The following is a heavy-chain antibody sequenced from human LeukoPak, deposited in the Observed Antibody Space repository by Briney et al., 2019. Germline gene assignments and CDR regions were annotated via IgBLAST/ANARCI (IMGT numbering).Heavy chain of an antibody. CDR2: ISSDGSNI. V-gene: IGHV3-30*18. J-gene: IGHJ4*02. D-gene: IGHD6-19*01. Sequence: PGRSLRLSCAASGFTFSGYGMHWFRQAPGKGLEWVAVISSDGSNIYYADSVKGRFTISRDNSKNTLYLQMNSLRAEDTALYYCAKTCSDWLELRYWGLGTLVTVSS. CDR1: GFTFSGYG. CDR3: AKTCSDWLELRY.